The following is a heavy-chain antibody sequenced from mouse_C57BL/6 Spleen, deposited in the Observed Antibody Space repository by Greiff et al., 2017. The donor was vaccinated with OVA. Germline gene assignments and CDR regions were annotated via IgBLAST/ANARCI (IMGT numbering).Heavy chain of an antibody. CDR2: ISSGGDYI. CDR1: GFTFSSYA. Sequence: EVNVVESGEGLVKPGGSLKLSCAASGFTFSSYAMSWVRQTPEKRLEWVAYISSGGDYIYYADTVKGRFTISRDNARNTLYLQMSSLKSEDTAMYYCTKGGYNWYFDVWGTGTTVTVSS. CDR3: TKGGYNWYFDV. V-gene: IGHV5-9-1*02. J-gene: IGHJ1*03. D-gene: IGHD2-2*01.